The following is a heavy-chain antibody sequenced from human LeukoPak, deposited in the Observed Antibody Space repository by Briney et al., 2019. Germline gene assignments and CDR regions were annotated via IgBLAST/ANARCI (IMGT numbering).Heavy chain of an antibody. CDR3: ARELLGYGDRDGY. CDR1: GFTFSSYS. Sequence: GGSLRLSCAASGFTFSSYSMNWVRQAPGKGLEWVSCISSSSSYIYYADSVKGRFTISRDKAKNSLYLQMNRLRSEDTAVFYCARELLGYGDRDGYWGQGTLVTVSS. D-gene: IGHD4-17*01. V-gene: IGHV3-21*01. CDR2: ISSSSSYI. J-gene: IGHJ4*02.